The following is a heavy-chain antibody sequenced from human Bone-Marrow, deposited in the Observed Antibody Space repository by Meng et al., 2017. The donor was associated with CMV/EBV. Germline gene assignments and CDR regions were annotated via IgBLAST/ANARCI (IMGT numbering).Heavy chain of an antibody. CDR2: INSSGSTI. CDR3: ARVPNVLRFLEWLQYYYYYYCMDV. J-gene: IGHJ6*02. V-gene: IGHV3-11*01. D-gene: IGHD3-3*01. Sequence: GGSLRLSCEASGFPVSGNYMSWVRQAPGKGLEWVSYINSSGSTIYYADSVKGRFTISRDNSKNTLYLQMNSLRAEDTAVYYCARVPNVLRFLEWLQYYYYYYCMDVWGQGTTVTVSS. CDR1: GFPVSGNY.